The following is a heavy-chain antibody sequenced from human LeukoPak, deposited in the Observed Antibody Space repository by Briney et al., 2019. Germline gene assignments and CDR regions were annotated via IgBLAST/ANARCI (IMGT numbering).Heavy chain of an antibody. CDR3: ARGAQWPY. J-gene: IGHJ4*02. Sequence: QSGGSLRLSCAASGFTFSNSAMSWVRQAPGKGLEWVSYISSSSNIMNYADSVKGRFTTSRDNAKNSLYLQMNSLRAEDTAVYYCARGAQWPYWGQGTLVTVSS. V-gene: IGHV3-48*01. D-gene: IGHD6-19*01. CDR2: ISSSSNIM. CDR1: GFTFSNSA.